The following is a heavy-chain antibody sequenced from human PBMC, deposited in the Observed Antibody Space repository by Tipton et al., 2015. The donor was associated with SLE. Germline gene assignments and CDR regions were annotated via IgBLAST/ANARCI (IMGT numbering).Heavy chain of an antibody. CDR2: ISSSSDYI. V-gene: IGHV3-21*04. J-gene: IGHJ4*02. Sequence: SLRLSCAASGFTFSYSSLNWVRQAPGKGLEWVSSISSSSDYIYYTDSVKGRFTISRDNAKSSLYLRLNYLRPEDTAFYYCARRGYSYGVFDYWGQGTLVTVSS. CDR1: GFTFSYSS. D-gene: IGHD5-18*01. CDR3: ARRGYSYGVFDY.